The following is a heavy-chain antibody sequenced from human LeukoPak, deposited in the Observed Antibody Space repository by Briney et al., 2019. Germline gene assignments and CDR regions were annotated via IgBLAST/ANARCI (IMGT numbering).Heavy chain of an antibody. CDR2: INHSGST. J-gene: IGHJ3*02. V-gene: IGHV4-34*01. CDR1: GGSFSGYY. Sequence: SETLSLTCAVYGGSFSGYYWSWIRQPPGKGLEWIGEINHSGSTNYNPSLKSRVTISVDTSKNQFSLKLSSVTAADTAVYYCARRLGYDSSGYDHDAFDIWGQGTMVTVSS. D-gene: IGHD3-22*01. CDR3: ARRLGYDSSGYDHDAFDI.